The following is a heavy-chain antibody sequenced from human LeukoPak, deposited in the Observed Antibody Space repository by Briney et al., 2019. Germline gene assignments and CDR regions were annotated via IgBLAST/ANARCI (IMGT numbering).Heavy chain of an antibody. D-gene: IGHD5-12*01. CDR1: GFTVSSNY. Sequence: PGGFLRLSCAASGFTVSSNYMSWVRQAPGKGLEWVSVIYSGGSTYYADSVKGRFTTSRDNAKNSLYLQMNSLRAEDTAVYYCARGGSFDYWGQGTLVTVSS. CDR3: ARGGSFDY. J-gene: IGHJ4*02. V-gene: IGHV3-53*01. CDR2: IYSGGST.